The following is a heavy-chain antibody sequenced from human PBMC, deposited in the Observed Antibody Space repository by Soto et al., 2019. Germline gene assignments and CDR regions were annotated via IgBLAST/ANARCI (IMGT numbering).Heavy chain of an antibody. CDR2: IYHGGST. V-gene: IGHV4-59*01. J-gene: IGHJ4*02. CDR3: VREAYIGYGHAIDY. CDR1: GVPISTYC. Sequence: AETLSLSCAASGVPISTYCLSWIRQPPGKGLEWIGYIYHGGSTNYNASLKSRVTISVDTSKNQFSMRLNTVNAADTAIYYCVREAYIGYGHAIDYWGQGTLLTVSS. D-gene: IGHD5-12*01.